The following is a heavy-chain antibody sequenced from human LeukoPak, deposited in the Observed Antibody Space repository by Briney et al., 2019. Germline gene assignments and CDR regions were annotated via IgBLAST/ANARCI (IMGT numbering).Heavy chain of an antibody. CDR1: GFTFSSYW. V-gene: IGHV3-7*01. D-gene: IGHD3-10*01. CDR3: ARDLSVVRGAEYNWFDP. CDR2: IKQDGSEK. Sequence: GGSLRLSCATSGFTFSSYWMSWVRQAPGKGLEWVANIKQDGSEKYYVDSVKGRFTISRDNAKNSLYLQMNSLRAEDTAVYYCARDLSVVRGAEYNWFDPWGQGTLVTVSS. J-gene: IGHJ5*02.